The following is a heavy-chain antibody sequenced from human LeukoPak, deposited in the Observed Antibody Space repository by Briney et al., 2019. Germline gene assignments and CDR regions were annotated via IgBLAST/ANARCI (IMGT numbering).Heavy chain of an antibody. J-gene: IGHJ4*02. Sequence: GGSLRLSCAASGFTFSSYAMSWVRQAPGKGLEWVSAITGSGAGTYYADSVKGRFTISRDNSKNTLSLQMNSLRAEDTAVYYCAKRDSSGYHYFDYWGQGTLVTVSS. D-gene: IGHD3-22*01. CDR2: ITGSGAGT. CDR1: GFTFSSYA. V-gene: IGHV3-23*01. CDR3: AKRDSSGYHYFDY.